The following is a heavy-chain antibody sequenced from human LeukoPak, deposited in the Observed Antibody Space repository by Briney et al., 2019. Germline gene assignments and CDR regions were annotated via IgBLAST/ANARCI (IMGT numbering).Heavy chain of an antibody. V-gene: IGHV3-23*01. CDR2: VSGSGRST. J-gene: IGHJ4*02. Sequence: GGSLRLSCAASGFNFHSQAMSWVRQTPRKGLEWVSVVSGSGRSTFYADSVQGRFTTSRDNSKNTLYLQMNSLRAEDTALYFCARHEGAWFGELSLWGQGTLVTVSS. CDR3: ARHEGAWFGELSL. D-gene: IGHD3-10*01. CDR1: GFNFHSQA.